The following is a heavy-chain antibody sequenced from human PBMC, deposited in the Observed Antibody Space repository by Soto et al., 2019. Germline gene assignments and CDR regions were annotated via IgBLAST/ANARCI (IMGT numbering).Heavy chain of an antibody. CDR2: IIPIFGTA. J-gene: IGHJ2*01. V-gene: IGHV1-69*12. CDR1: GGTFSSYA. D-gene: IGHD2-21*02. CDR3: AVGMVVTATYRAGYWYFDL. Sequence: QVQLVQSGAEVKKPGSSVKVSCKASGGTFSSYAISWVRQAPGQGLEWMGGIIPIFGTANYAQKFQGRVTITADESTSTAYMELSSLRSEDTAVYYCAVGMVVTATYRAGYWYFDLWGRGTLVTVSS.